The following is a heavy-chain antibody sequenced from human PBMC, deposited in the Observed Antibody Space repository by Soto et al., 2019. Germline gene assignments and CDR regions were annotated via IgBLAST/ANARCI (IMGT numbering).Heavy chain of an antibody. CDR1: GGTFSSYA. J-gene: IGHJ6*02. V-gene: IGHV1-69*01. CDR3: ARDTDYYGSGTVPRVGYYCLAV. D-gene: IGHD3-10*01. CDR2: IIPICGTA. Sequence: QVQLVQSGAEVKKPGSSVKVSCKASGGTFSSYAIRWVRQATGQGLEWMGGIIPICGTANYAHKFQGRVTLTADESTSTDYMGPSSLRSEDTAVYSCARDTDYYGSGTVPRVGYYCLAVWGQVTTVTVSS.